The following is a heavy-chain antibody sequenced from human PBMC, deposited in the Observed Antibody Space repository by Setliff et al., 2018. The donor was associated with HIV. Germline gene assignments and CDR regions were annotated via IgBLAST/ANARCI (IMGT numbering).Heavy chain of an antibody. CDR1: GYSISSGYY. V-gene: IGHV4-38-2*02. D-gene: IGHD2-8*01. CDR3: ARESPDGLDY. Sequence: NPSETLSLTCAVSGYSISSGYYWGWIRQPAGKGLEWIGRIYSNGNTDYNPSLKSRVTISEDTSKNQFPLKVNSVTAADTAMYFCARESPDGLDYWGQGTLVTVSS. CDR2: IYSNGNT. J-gene: IGHJ4*02.